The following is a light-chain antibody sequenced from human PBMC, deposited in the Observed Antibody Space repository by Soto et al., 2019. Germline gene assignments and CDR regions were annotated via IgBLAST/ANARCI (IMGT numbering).Light chain of an antibody. CDR3: QQSDSTPYT. CDR1: RTIVSY. J-gene: IGKJ2*01. Sequence: DIQLTQSPSSRSASVGAGVTIPCRASRTIVSYLNWYQQKPGKAPRLLIYDASSLLSGVPSRFSGSGSGTDFTLTIASLQPEDFSTYYCQQSDSTPYTFGQGTKVDIK. V-gene: IGKV1-39*01. CDR2: DAS.